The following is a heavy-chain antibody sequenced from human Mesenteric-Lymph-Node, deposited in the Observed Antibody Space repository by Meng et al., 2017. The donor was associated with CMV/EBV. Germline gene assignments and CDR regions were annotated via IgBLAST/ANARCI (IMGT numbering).Heavy chain of an antibody. CDR1: GFTFSSYT. Sequence: LSCAASGFTFSSYTMHWVRQAPGKGLEWVAVTSYDGSNKYYTDSVKGRFTISRDNSKNTLSLQMNSLRAEDTAVYYCAGYHGSGSDYNWGQGTLVTVSS. J-gene: IGHJ4*02. D-gene: IGHD3-10*01. CDR3: AGYHGSGSDYN. V-gene: IGHV3-30-3*01. CDR2: TSYDGSNK.